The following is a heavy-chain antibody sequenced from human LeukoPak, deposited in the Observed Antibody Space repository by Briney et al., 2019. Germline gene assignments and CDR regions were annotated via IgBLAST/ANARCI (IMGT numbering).Heavy chain of an antibody. CDR2: IYHSGST. D-gene: IGHD6-13*01. J-gene: IGHJ6*02. Sequence: SETLSLTCAVSGGSISSSNWWSWVRQPPGKGLEWIGEIYHSGSTNYNPSLKSQVTISVDKSKNQFSLKLSSVTAADTAVYYCARQNPSSRFYYYYYGMDVWGQGTTVTVSS. CDR1: GGSISSSNW. CDR3: ARQNPSSRFYYYYYGMDV. V-gene: IGHV4-4*02.